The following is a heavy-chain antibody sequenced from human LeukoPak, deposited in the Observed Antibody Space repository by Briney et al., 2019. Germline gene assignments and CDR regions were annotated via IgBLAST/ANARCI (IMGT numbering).Heavy chain of an antibody. J-gene: IGHJ2*01. D-gene: IGHD6-19*01. CDR1: GGSISSSSYY. V-gene: IGHV4-39*02. Sequence: SETLSLTCTVSGGSISSSSYYWGWIRQPPGKGLEWIGSIYYSGSTYYNPSLKSRVTISVDTSKNQFSLKLSSVTAADTAVYYCARELRYSSGWSNWYFDLWGRGTLVTVSS. CDR3: ARELRYSSGWSNWYFDL. CDR2: IYYSGST.